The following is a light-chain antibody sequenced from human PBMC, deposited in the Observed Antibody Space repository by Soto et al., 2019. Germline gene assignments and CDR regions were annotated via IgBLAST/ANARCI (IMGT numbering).Light chain of an antibody. J-gene: IGLJ1*01. CDR1: RSDIGSYNY. Sequence: QSVLTQPASVSGSPGQSITISCSGTRSDIGSYNYVAWYQQFPGKTPKILIYGVSNRPSGVPSRFSGSKSGNTASLTISGLRAEDEADYYCISYTGSSTSYVFGSGTKVTVL. CDR3: ISYTGSSTSYV. CDR2: GVS. V-gene: IGLV2-14*01.